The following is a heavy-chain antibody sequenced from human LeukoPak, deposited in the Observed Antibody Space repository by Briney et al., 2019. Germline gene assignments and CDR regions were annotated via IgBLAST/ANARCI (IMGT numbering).Heavy chain of an antibody. CDR2: ISYDGSNK. J-gene: IGHJ4*02. D-gene: IGHD4-23*01. V-gene: IGHV3-30*18. CDR1: GFTFSSYG. Sequence: GGSLRLSCAASGFTFSSYGMHWVRQAPGKGLEWVAVISYDGSNKYYADSVKGRFTISRDNSKNTLYLQMNSLRAEDTAVYYCAKDGLSYGGNLDYFDYWGQGTLVTVSS. CDR3: AKDGLSYGGNLDYFDY.